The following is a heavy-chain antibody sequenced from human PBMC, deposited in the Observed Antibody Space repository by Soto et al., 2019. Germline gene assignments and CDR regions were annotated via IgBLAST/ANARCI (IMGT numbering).Heavy chain of an antibody. CDR3: ARHPHYGEASFDY. CDR2: IYPGDSDT. CDR1: GYSFTSYW. D-gene: IGHD4-17*01. V-gene: IGHV5-51*01. Sequence: GESLKISCKGSGYSFTSYWIGWVRQMPGEGLKWMGIIYPGDSDTRYSPSFQGQVTISADKSISTAYLQWSSLKASDTAMFYCARHPHYGEASFDYGGEGTLVTVTS. J-gene: IGHJ4*02.